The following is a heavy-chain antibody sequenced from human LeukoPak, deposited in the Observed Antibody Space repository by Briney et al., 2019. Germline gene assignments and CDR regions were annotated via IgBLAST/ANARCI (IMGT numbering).Heavy chain of an antibody. CDR3: ARDMDYYGSGSYYSNWFDP. V-gene: IGHV1-46*01. CDR1: GYTFTCYY. CDR2: INPSGGST. Sequence: ASVKVSCKASGYTFTCYYMHWVRQAPGQGLEWMGIINPSGGSTSYAQKFQGRVTMTRDTSTSTVYMELSSLRSEDTAVYYCARDMDYYGSGSYYSNWFDPWGQGTLVTVSS. J-gene: IGHJ5*02. D-gene: IGHD3-10*01.